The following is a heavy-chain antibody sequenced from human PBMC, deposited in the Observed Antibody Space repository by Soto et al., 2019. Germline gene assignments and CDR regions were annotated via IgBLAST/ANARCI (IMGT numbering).Heavy chain of an antibody. CDR2: IVPLFRTT. J-gene: IGHJ6*02. V-gene: IGHV1-69*06. Sequence: QVQLVQSGAEAEKPGSSVKVSCKTSGGTFSSYAISWVRQAPGQGLEWMGGIVPLFRTTNYAQKFQGRVTTTADTSTYTLYMELSGLRSGDTAVYYCARGGYSSTWSNLLDRSGLDVWCQGTTVTVSS. CDR1: GGTFSSYA. CDR3: ARGGYSSTWSNLLDRSGLDV. D-gene: IGHD6-13*01.